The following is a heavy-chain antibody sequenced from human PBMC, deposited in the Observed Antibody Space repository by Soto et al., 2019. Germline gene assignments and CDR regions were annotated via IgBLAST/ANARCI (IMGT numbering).Heavy chain of an antibody. V-gene: IGHV4-31*03. CDR3: ARGFGEGGYPPGGDY. Sequence: QVQLQESGPGLVKPSQTLSLTCTVSGGSISSGGYYWSWIRQHPGKGLEWIGYIYYSGSTYYNPSLKSRVTISVDTSKNQFSLKLSAVTAADTAVYYCARGFGEGGYPPGGDYWGQGTLVTVSS. J-gene: IGHJ4*02. CDR2: IYYSGST. D-gene: IGHD3-10*01. CDR1: GGSISSGGYY.